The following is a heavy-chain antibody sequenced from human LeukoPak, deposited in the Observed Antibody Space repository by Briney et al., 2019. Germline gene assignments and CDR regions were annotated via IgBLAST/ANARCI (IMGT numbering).Heavy chain of an antibody. Sequence: ASVKVSCKASGYTFTNYGIGWVRQAPGQGLEWMGWISAYDGNTNYEQNFQGRVAMTTDTATSTAYMELRSLRSDDTAVYYCARDKVKASAGTPNWFDPWGQGTLVTVSS. V-gene: IGHV1-18*01. CDR1: GYTFTNYG. CDR2: ISAYDGNT. J-gene: IGHJ5*02. D-gene: IGHD6-13*01. CDR3: ARDKVKASAGTPNWFDP.